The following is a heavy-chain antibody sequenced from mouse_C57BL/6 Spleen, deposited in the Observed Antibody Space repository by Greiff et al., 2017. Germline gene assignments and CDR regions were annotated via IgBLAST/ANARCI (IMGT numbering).Heavy chain of an antibody. D-gene: IGHD2-5*01. J-gene: IGHJ4*01. CDR2: ISYDGSN. Sequence: ESGPGLVKPSQSLSLTCSVTGYSITSGYYWNWIRQFPGNKLEWMGYISYDGSNNYNPSLKNRISIPRDTSKNQFFLKLNSVTTEDTATYYCARGGYYSNYEDAMDYWGQGTSVTVSS. V-gene: IGHV3-6*01. CDR1: GYSITSGYY. CDR3: ARGGYYSNYEDAMDY.